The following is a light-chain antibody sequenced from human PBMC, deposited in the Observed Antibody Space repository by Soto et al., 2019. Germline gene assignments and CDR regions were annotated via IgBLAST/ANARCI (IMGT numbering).Light chain of an antibody. Sequence: ETVLTQCPDTLSLSLGDRAPLSGMASQSVSSSYLAWYQHKPGQAPRLLIHGASSRVTCIPDRFSGSGSGTDFTLTITRLEPEDFAVYYCQQYQSLTFGGGTKVDIK. CDR1: QSVSSSY. CDR2: GAS. V-gene: IGKV3-20*01. CDR3: QQYQSLT. J-gene: IGKJ4*01.